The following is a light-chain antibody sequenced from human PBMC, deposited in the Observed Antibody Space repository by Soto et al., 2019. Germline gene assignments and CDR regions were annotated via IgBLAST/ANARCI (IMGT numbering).Light chain of an antibody. CDR2: GAS. Sequence: ETVLTQSPGTLSLSPGERATLSCRASQTIRSNYLAWYRQTPGQAPRLLIYGASNRATGIADRFSGSGSGTDYTLISRRLEPEYFALYYCQQYGSSPWTFGQGNKVEIK. CDR1: QTIRSNY. V-gene: IGKV3-20*01. J-gene: IGKJ1*01. CDR3: QQYGSSPWT.